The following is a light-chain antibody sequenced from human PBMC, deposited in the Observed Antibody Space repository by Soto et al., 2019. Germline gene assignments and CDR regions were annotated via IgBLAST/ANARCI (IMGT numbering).Light chain of an antibody. J-gene: IGKJ3*01. V-gene: IGKV1-5*03. CDR2: KPP. CDR1: QTIGSW. CDR3: QQYSSLSA. Sequence: DIQMTQSPSTLSASVGDSVIITCRASQTIGSWLAWYQQKPGKVPKLLINKPPSLESGVSSRFSGSGSGTEFTLTIRSLQPDDFATYYCQQYSSLSAFGPGTKVDIK.